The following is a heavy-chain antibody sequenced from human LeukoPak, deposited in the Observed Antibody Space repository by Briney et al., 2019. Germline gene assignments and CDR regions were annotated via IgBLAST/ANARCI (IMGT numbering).Heavy chain of an antibody. CDR3: ARLLVRGVSGVYYFDY. CDR2: IYPGDSDT. Sequence: GESLKIPCKGSGYSFTSYWIGWVRQMPGKGLEWMGIIYPGDSDTRYSPSFQGQVTISADKSISTAYLQWSSLKASDTAMYYCARLLVRGVSGVYYFDYWGQGTLVTVSS. CDR1: GYSFTSYW. V-gene: IGHV5-51*01. D-gene: IGHD3-10*01. J-gene: IGHJ4*02.